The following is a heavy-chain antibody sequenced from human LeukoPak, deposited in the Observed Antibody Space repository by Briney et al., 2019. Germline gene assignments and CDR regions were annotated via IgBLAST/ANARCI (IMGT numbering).Heavy chain of an antibody. D-gene: IGHD6-13*01. Sequence: GRSLRLSCAASGFTVSSYAMHWVRQAPGKGLEWVSAISGSGGSTYYADSVKGRFTISRDNSKNTLYLQMNSLRAEDTAVYYCAVGSSSLALKYWGQGTLVTVSS. V-gene: IGHV3-23*01. CDR3: AVGSSSLALKY. J-gene: IGHJ4*02. CDR1: GFTVSSYA. CDR2: ISGSGGST.